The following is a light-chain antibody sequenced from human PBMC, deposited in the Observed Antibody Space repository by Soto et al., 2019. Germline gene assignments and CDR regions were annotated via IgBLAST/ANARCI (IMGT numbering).Light chain of an antibody. CDR2: DVS. V-gene: IGLV2-14*01. Sequence: SVLTQLASVNGSPGQSITISCNGTSSDVGGYNYVSWYQQHPGKAPKLMIYDVSNRPSGVSNRFSGSKSGNTASLTISGLQAEDEADYYCSSYTSSSTPYVFGTGTKVTVL. CDR3: SSYTSSSTPYV. J-gene: IGLJ1*01. CDR1: SSDVGGYNY.